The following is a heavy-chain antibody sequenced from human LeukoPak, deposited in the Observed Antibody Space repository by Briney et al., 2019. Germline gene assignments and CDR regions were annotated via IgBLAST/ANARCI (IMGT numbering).Heavy chain of an antibody. J-gene: IGHJ4*02. CDR3: ARRRYYGSGSYYIFDY. CDR2: IYYSGST. D-gene: IGHD3-10*01. Sequence: SETLSLTCTVSGXSISXSSYXWGXXXXXXXKXLEWIGSIYYSGSTYYNPSLKSRVTISVDTSKNQFSLKLSSVTAADTAVYYCARRRYYGSGSYYIFDYWGQGTLVTVSS. V-gene: IGHV4-39*01. CDR1: GXSISXSSYX.